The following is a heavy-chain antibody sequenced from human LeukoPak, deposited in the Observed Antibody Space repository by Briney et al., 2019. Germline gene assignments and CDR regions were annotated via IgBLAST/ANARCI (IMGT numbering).Heavy chain of an antibody. CDR1: GFTFSSYW. CDR2: INHNGNVK. V-gene: IGHV3-7*04. J-gene: IGHJ6*02. Sequence: PGGSLRLSCAASGFTFSSYWMNWARQAPGEGLEWVASINHNGNVKYYVDSVKGRFTISRDNAKNSLYLQMSNLRAEDTAVYFCARGGGLDVWGQGATVTVSS. CDR3: ARGGGLDV.